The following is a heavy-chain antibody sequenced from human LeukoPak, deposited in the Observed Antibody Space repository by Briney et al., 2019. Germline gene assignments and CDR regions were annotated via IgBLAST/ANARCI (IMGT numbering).Heavy chain of an antibody. V-gene: IGHV1-2*06. Sequence: GASVKVSCTASGYTFTDYYMHWVRQALGQGLEWMGRINPNNGDTNYPQRFQGRVTMTRDTSISTAYMELSRLTSDDTAVYYCARDRSSGVAHNWFDPWGQGTLVTVSS. J-gene: IGHJ5*02. D-gene: IGHD3-3*01. CDR3: ARDRSSGVAHNWFDP. CDR1: GYTFTDYY. CDR2: INPNNGDT.